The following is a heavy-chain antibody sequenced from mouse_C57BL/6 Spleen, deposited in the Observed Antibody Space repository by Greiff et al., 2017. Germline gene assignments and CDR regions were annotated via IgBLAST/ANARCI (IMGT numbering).Heavy chain of an antibody. J-gene: IGHJ2*01. CDR2: ISDGGSYT. V-gene: IGHV5-4*01. D-gene: IGHD1-2*01. CDR3: ARDRITTGRPDY. CDR1: GFTFSSYA. Sequence: DVKLVESGGGLVKPGGSLTLSCAASGFTFSSYAMSWVRQTPEKRLEWVATISDGGSYTYYPDNVQGRFTISRDNAKNNLYLQMSPLKTEDTAMYYCARDRITTGRPDYWGQGTTLTVSS.